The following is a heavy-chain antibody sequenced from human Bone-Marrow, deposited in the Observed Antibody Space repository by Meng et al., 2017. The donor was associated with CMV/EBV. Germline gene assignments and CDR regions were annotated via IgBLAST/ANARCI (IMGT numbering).Heavy chain of an antibody. CDR3: ARVTDDSSGYYGAFDY. V-gene: IGHV4-4*02. J-gene: IGHJ4*02. CDR2: IYHSGST. CDR1: GGSISSSNW. Sequence: GGSISSSNWVSWVRQPPGKGLEWIGEIYHSGSTNYNPSLKSRVTISVDKSKNQFSLKLSSVTAADTAVYYCARVTDDSSGYYGAFDYWGQGTLVTVSS. D-gene: IGHD3-22*01.